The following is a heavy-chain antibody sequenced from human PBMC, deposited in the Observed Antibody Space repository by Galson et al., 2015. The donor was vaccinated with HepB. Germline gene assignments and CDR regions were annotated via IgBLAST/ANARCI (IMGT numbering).Heavy chain of an antibody. CDR1: GFTFSSYA. D-gene: IGHD3-22*01. Sequence: LRLSCAASGFTFSSYAMHWVRQAPGKGLEWVAVISYDGSNKYYADSVKGRFTISRDNSKNTLYLQMNSLRAEDTAVYYCARDPPEAYYDSSGYLDYWGQGTLVTVSS. J-gene: IGHJ4*02. V-gene: IGHV3-30-3*01. CDR3: ARDPPEAYYDSSGYLDY. CDR2: ISYDGSNK.